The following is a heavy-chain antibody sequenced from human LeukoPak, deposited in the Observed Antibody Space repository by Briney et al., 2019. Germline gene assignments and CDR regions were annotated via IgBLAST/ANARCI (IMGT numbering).Heavy chain of an antibody. Sequence: ASVKISCKASGGTFSSYAISWVRQAPGQGLEWMGGIIPIFGTANYAQKFQGRVTITADESTSTAYMELSSLRSEDTAVYYCARRATHDAFDIWGQGTMVTVSS. CDR1: GGTFSSYA. CDR3: ARRATHDAFDI. J-gene: IGHJ3*02. CDR2: IIPIFGTA. V-gene: IGHV1-69*13. D-gene: IGHD1-26*01.